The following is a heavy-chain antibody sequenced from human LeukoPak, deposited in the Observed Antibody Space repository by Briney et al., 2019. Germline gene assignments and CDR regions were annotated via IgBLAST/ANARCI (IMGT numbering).Heavy chain of an antibody. CDR3: ATRLWYSSSWSDLPDY. CDR2: ISGSGGST. J-gene: IGHJ4*02. D-gene: IGHD6-13*01. CDR1: GGSISSGDYY. Sequence: ETLSLTCTVSGGSISSGDYYWTWVRQPPGKGLEWVSAISGSGGSTYYADSVKGRFTISRDNSKNTLYLQMNSLRAEDTAVYYCATRLWYSSSWSDLPDYWGQGTLVTVSS. V-gene: IGHV3-23*01.